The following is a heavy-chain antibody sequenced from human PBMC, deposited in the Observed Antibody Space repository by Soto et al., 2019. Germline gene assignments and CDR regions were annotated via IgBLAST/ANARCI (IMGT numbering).Heavy chain of an antibody. V-gene: IGHV3-23*01. D-gene: IGHD4-17*01. CDR2: ITASGGRT. J-gene: IGHJ5*01. CDR1: GFTFSSYA. CDR3: AKDTRYGDYVRWFDS. Sequence: EVHLLESGGGLVQPGGSLRLSCTASGFTFSSYAMTWVRQAPGGGLEGVSGITASGGRTYYADSVKGRFTISRDNSKSTLYLHMNSLRAEDTAVYYCAKDTRYGDYVRWFDSWGQGTLVTVSS.